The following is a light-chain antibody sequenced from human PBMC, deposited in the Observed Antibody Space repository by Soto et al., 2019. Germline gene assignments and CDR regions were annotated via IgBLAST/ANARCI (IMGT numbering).Light chain of an antibody. CDR3: VAWDDSLNGYVV. CDR2: SNN. CDR1: SSNIGSNT. V-gene: IGLV1-44*01. J-gene: IGLJ2*01. Sequence: QSVLTQPPSASESPGQRVTNSCSGSSSNIGSNTVNWYQQLPGTAPKLVIYSNNQRPSGVPDRFSGSKSGTSASPAISGLQSEDEADYYCVAWDDSLNGYVVFGGGTKVTVL.